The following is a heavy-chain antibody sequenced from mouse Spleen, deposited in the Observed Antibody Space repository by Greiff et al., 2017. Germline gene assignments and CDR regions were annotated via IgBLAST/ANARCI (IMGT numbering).Heavy chain of an antibody. V-gene: IGHV1-55*01. CDR1: GYTFTSYW. Sequence: QVQLQQPGAELVKPGASVKMSCKASGYTFTSYWITWVKQRPGQGLEWIGDIYPGSGSTNYNEKFKSKATLTVDTSSSTAYMQLSSLTSEDSAVYYCARQGIAYYGNYAAMDYWGQGTSVTVSS. D-gene: IGHD2-10*01. CDR3: ARQGIAYYGNYAAMDY. J-gene: IGHJ4*01. CDR2: IYPGSGST.